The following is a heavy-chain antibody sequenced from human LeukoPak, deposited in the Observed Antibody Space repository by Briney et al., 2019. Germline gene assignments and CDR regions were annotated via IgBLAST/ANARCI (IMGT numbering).Heavy chain of an antibody. D-gene: IGHD4-17*01. J-gene: IGHJ3*02. Sequence: RTGGSLRLSCTASGFTFSDYYMNWIRQAPGKGLEWVSVIYSGGSTYYADSVKGRFTISRVNPKNTLYLQMNSLRAEDTAVYYCAKDFPGDYNAFDIWAKGQWSPSLQ. CDR3: AKDFPGDYNAFDI. CDR2: IYSGGST. CDR1: GFTFSDYY. V-gene: IGHV3-66*02.